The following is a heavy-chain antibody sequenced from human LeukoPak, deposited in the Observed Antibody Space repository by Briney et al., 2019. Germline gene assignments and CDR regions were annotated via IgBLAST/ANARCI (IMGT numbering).Heavy chain of an antibody. J-gene: IGHJ6*02. D-gene: IGHD6-13*01. CDR3: AREGYSSSWHYYYYYGMGV. CDR1: GYTFTSYD. V-gene: IGHV1-8*01. Sequence: GASVKVSCKASGYTFTSYDINWVRQATGQGLEWMGWMNPNSGNTGYAQKFQGRVTMTRNTSISTAYMELSSLRSEDTAVYYCAREGYSSSWHYYYYYGMGVWGQGTTVTVSS. CDR2: MNPNSGNT.